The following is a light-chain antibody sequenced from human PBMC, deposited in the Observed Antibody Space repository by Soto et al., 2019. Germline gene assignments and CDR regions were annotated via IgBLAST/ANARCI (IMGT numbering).Light chain of an antibody. V-gene: IGKV1-5*01. Sequence: DFQMTQSPSTLSASVGDRVTITCRASQNIRSRLAWFQQKPGKAPKLLIYDASSLESGVPQRFSGSGSGTEITLTISSLQPDDFATYYCQQYNSYSFGEGTKVDIK. J-gene: IGKJ1*01. CDR1: QNIRSR. CDR2: DAS. CDR3: QQYNSYS.